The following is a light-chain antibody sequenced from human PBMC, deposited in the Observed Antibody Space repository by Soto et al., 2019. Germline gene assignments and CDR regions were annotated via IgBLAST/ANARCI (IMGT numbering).Light chain of an antibody. Sequence: QAVLAQPASVSGSLGQLITIACTGTSTDVGGFDFVCWYQHLPGSAPNLLIYEVTYLPSGVSIRFSGSKSGNTASLTISGLQPEDEADYYCSSYTNIDTLYVFGTGTKVTVL. CDR3: SSYTNIDTLYV. V-gene: IGLV2-14*01. CDR2: EVT. CDR1: STDVGGFDF. J-gene: IGLJ1*01.